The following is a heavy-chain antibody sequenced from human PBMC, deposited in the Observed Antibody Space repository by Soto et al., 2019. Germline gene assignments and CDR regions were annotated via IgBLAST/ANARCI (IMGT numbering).Heavy chain of an antibody. Sequence: ASVKVSCKASGYTFSNYDINWVRPAPGQGLEWMGWMNPKSGNTGYVQNLQGRVTMTRNSSISTAYMELSSLTSDDTAVYYCARGQQLLLNSDAFDIWGQGTMVTVSS. V-gene: IGHV1-8*02. CDR2: MNPKSGNT. J-gene: IGHJ3*02. CDR3: ARGQQLLLNSDAFDI. CDR1: GYTFSNYD. D-gene: IGHD2-15*01.